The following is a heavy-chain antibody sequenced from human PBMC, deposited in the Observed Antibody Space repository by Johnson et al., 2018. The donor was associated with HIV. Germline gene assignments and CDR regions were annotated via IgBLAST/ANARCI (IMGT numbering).Heavy chain of an antibody. CDR3: ARAGSSGDDDAFDI. V-gene: IGHV3-30-3*01. Sequence: QVQLVESGGGVVQPGRSLRLSCAASGFTFSSYALHWVRQAPGKGLEWVAVISYDGSNKYYADSVKGRFTISRDNSKNSLHLQMNSLRAEDTAVYYCARAGSSGDDDAFDIWGQGTMVTVAS. CDR1: GFTFSSYA. CDR2: ISYDGSNK. D-gene: IGHD6-13*01. J-gene: IGHJ3*02.